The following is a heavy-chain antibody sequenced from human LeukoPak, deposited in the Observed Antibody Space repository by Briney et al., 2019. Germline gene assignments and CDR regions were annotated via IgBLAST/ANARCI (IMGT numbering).Heavy chain of an antibody. CDR3: ARVRAPGGYSYGPFDY. CDR1: GFTSSSYA. D-gene: IGHD5-18*01. J-gene: IGHJ4*02. CDR2: ISYDGSNK. V-gene: IGHV3-30*01. Sequence: AGGSLRLSCAASGFTSSSYAMHWVRQAPGKGLEWVAVISYDGSNKYYADSVKGRFTISRDNSKKTLYLQMNSRRAEDTAVYYCARVRAPGGYSYGPFDYWGRGTLVTVSS.